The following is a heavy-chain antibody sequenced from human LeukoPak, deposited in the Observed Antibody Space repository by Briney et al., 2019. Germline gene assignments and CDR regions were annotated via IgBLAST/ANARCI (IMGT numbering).Heavy chain of an antibody. CDR2: ISRSIT. Sequence: GGSLRLSCAASGFSFSNFWMHWVRQAPGKGLVCVSHISRSITTHADSVKGRFTISRDNAENTLFLQMNSLRPEDTAVYYCARGHAPAPRSAMDVWGQGTTVTVSS. J-gene: IGHJ6*02. V-gene: IGHV3-74*01. CDR1: GFSFSNFW. CDR3: ARGHAPAPRSAMDV.